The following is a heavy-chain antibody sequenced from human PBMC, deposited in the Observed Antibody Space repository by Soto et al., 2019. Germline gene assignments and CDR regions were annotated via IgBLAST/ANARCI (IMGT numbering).Heavy chain of an antibody. D-gene: IGHD6-19*01. J-gene: IGHJ5*02. V-gene: IGHV3-73*01. Sequence: RQNNGKGLEWVGRIRSKANSYATAYAASVKGRFTISRDDSKNTAYLQMNRLKPEDTAVYFRTSLTGWPPRGKGTSVP. CDR2: IRSKANSYAT. CDR3: TSLTGWPP.